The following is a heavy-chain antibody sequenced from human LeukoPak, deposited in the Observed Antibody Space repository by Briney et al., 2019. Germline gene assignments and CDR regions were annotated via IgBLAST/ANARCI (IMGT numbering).Heavy chain of an antibody. D-gene: IGHD4-17*01. CDR2: INHSGST. J-gene: IGHJ1*01. Sequence: SETLSLTCAVYGGSFSGYYWSWIRQPPGKGLEWIGEINHSGSTNYNPSLKSRVTISVDTSKNQFSLKLSSVTAADTAVYYCARLQDYGDYTEYFQHWGQGTLVTVSS. V-gene: IGHV4-34*01. CDR1: GGSFSGYY. CDR3: ARLQDYGDYTEYFQH.